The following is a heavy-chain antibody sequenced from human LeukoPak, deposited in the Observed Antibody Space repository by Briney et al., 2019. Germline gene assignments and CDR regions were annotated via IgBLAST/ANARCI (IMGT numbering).Heavy chain of an antibody. Sequence: GGSLRLSCAASGFSFSSYGMNWVRQAPGKGLEWVAYISGTSSTIKYAESVKGRFTISRDNAKNSLDLQMNRLRDDDTALYYCAIGRNDYGDYVSWFDPWGEGTLVTVSS. CDR2: ISGTSSTI. J-gene: IGHJ5*02. CDR1: GFSFSSYG. CDR3: AIGRNDYGDYVSWFDP. V-gene: IGHV3-48*02. D-gene: IGHD4-17*01.